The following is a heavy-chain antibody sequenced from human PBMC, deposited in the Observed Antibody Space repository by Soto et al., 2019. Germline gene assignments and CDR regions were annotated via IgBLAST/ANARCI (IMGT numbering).Heavy chain of an antibody. D-gene: IGHD3-10*01. CDR3: ARDQCRWFGGSYGMDV. V-gene: IGHV1-69*01. J-gene: IGHJ6*02. Sequence: QVQLVQSGAEVKKPGSSVKVSCKASGGTFSSYAISWVRQAPGQGLEWMGGIIPIFGTANYAQKFQGRVTITADESTRTAYMELSSLRSEDTAVYYCARDQCRWFGGSYGMDVWGQGTTVTVSS. CDR2: IIPIFGTA. CDR1: GGTFSSYA.